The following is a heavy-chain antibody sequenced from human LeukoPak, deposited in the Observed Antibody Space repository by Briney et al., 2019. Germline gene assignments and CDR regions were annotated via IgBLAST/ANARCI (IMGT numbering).Heavy chain of an antibody. CDR1: GGSITSSSYY. D-gene: IGHD6-19*01. J-gene: IGHJ4*02. CDR2: IYYSGST. CDR3: ARVWSSGFDY. V-gene: IGHV4-61*01. Sequence: SETLSPTCTVSGGSITSSSYYWTWIRQPPGKGLEWIGYIYYSGSTNYNPSLKSRVTISVDTSKNQFSLKLSSVTAADTAVYYCARVWSSGFDYWGQGTLVTVSS.